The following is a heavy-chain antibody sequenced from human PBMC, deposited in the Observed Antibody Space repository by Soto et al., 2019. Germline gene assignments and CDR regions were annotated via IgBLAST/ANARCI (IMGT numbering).Heavy chain of an antibody. J-gene: IGHJ3*02. CDR2: INPSGGST. Sequence: ASVKVSCKASGYTFTSYCMHWVRQAPGQGLEWMGIINPSGGSTSYAQKFQGRVTMTRDTSTSTVYMELSSLRSEDTAVYYCARGRRLMVYGGNDAFDIWGQGTMVTVSS. CDR1: GYTFTSYC. CDR3: ARGRRLMVYGGNDAFDI. D-gene: IGHD2-8*01. V-gene: IGHV1-46*03.